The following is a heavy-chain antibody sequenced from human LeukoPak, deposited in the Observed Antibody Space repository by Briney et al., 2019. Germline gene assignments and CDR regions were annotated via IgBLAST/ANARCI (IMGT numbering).Heavy chain of an antibody. CDR1: GFTFSSYW. CDR2: IKQDGSEK. CDR3: ARDEMLGLNFDY. D-gene: IGHD3-10*02. V-gene: IGHV3-7*01. J-gene: IGHJ4*02. Sequence: PGGSLRLSCVASGFTFSSYWMSWVRQAPGKGLEWVANIKQDGSEKYYVDSVKGRFTISRDNAKNSLYLQMNSLRAEDTAVYYCARDEMLGLNFDYWGQGTLVTVSS.